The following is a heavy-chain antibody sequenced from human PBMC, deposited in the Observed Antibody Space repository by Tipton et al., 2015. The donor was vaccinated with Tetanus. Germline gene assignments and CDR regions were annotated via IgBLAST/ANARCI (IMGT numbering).Heavy chain of an antibody. CDR1: GYTFTSYG. V-gene: IGHV1-69*13. CDR2: IIPIFGTA. J-gene: IGHJ6*02. Sequence: QLVQSGAEVKKPGASVKVSRKASGYTFTSYGISWVRQAPGQGLEWMGWIIPIFGTANYAQKFQGRVTITADESTSTAYMELSSLRSEDTAVYYCASTSSSSIYYAQNYGMDVWGQGTTVTVSS. CDR3: ASTSSSSIYYAQNYGMDV. D-gene: IGHD6-6*01.